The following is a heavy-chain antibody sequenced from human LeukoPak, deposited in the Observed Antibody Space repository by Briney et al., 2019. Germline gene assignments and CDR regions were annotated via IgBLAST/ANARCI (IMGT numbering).Heavy chain of an antibody. CDR1: GGSISSYY. CDR3: ARVDPLPGIAAAAEEWSDP. CDR2: IYTSGST. V-gene: IGHV4-4*07. Sequence: SETLSLTCTVSGGSISSYYWSWIRQPAGKGLEWIGRIYTSGSTNYNPSLKSRVTMSVDTSKNQFSLKLSSVTAADTAVYYCARVDPLPGIAAAAEEWSDPWGQGTLVTVSS. D-gene: IGHD6-13*01. J-gene: IGHJ5*02.